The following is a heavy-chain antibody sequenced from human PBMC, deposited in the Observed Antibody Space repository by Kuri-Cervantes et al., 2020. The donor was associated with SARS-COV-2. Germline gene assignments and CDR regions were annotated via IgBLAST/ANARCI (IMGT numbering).Heavy chain of an antibody. CDR2: INSDGSST. V-gene: IGHV3-74*01. CDR3: AKDTWGWFGESLDYFDY. J-gene: IGHJ4*02. Sequence: GESLKISCAASGFTFSPYAMHWVRQAPGKGLEWVSRINSDGSSTSYADSVKGRFTISRDNAKNTLYLQMNSLRAEDTAVYYCAKDTWGWFGESLDYFDYWGQGALVTVSS. D-gene: IGHD3-10*01. CDR1: GFTFSPYA.